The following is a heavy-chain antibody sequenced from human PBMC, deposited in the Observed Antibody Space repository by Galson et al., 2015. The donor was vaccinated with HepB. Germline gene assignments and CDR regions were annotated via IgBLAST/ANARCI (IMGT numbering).Heavy chain of an antibody. V-gene: IGHV4-39*01. CDR1: GGSISSSSYY. CDR2: IYYSGST. Sequence: ETLSLTCTVSGGSISSSSYYWGWIRQPPGKGLEWIGSIYYSGSTYYNPSLKSRVIISVDTSKNQFSLKLSSVTAADTAVYYCASGGKSNPRTVGAVAGQTQRHNWFDPWGQGTLVTVSS. D-gene: IGHD6-19*01. CDR3: ASGGKSNPRTVGAVAGQTQRHNWFDP. J-gene: IGHJ5*02.